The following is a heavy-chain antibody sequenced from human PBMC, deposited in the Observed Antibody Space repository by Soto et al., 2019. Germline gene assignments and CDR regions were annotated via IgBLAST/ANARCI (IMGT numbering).Heavy chain of an antibody. CDR1: GGTFSSYT. J-gene: IGHJ4*02. V-gene: IGHV1-69*02. Sequence: GXSVKVSCKASGGTFSSYTISWVRQAPGQGLEWMGRIIPILGIANYAQKFQGRVTITADKSTSTAYMELSSLRSEDTAVYYCAXXPDSSGRRLVDFDYWGQRTLVTVSS. CDR2: IIPILGIA. CDR3: AXXPDSSGRRLVDFDY. D-gene: IGHD6-19*01.